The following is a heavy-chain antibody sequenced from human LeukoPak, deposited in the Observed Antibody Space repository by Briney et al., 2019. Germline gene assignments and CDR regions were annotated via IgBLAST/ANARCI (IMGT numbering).Heavy chain of an antibody. CDR1: GFTFSDSA. J-gene: IGHJ4*02. CDR2: IRSKPQSYAT. CDR3: TRVGPSTVVDY. D-gene: IGHD1-26*01. V-gene: IGHV3-73*01. Sequence: GGSLRLSCAASGFTFSDSAIHWVRQASGKGLEWVGRIRSKPQSYATAYDESLKGRFTISRDNSKNTAYLQMSSLKIEDTAVYYCTRVGPSTVVDYWGQGTQVTVSS.